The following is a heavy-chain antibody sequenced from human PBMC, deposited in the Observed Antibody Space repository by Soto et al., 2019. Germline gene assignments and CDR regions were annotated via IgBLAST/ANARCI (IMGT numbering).Heavy chain of an antibody. Sequence: GGSLRLSCAASGFTFSSYGMHWVRQAPGKGLEWVAVISYDGSNKYYADSVKGRFTISRDNSKNTLYLQMNSLRAEDTAVYYCAKDLDYWGQGTLVTVSS. CDR1: GFTFSSYG. J-gene: IGHJ4*02. CDR3: AKDLDY. V-gene: IGHV3-30*18. CDR2: ISYDGSNK.